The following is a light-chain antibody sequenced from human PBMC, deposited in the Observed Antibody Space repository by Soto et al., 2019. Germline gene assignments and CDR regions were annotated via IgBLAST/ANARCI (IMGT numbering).Light chain of an antibody. CDR3: CSYAGTTHV. CDR2: DVS. J-gene: IGLJ1*01. CDR1: SSDIGGYNY. Sequence: QSALTQPPSVSGSPGQSVTISCTGTSSDIGGYNYVSWYQQLPGKAPKLMIYDVSKRPSGVPDRFSGSNSGNTASLTISGLQTEDEADYYCCSYAGTTHVFGIGTKLTVL. V-gene: IGLV2-11*01.